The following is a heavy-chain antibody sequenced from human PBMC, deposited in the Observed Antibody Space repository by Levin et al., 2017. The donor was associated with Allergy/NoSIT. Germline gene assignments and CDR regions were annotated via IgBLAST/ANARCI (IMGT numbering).Heavy chain of an antibody. CDR1: GGSISSYY. D-gene: IGHD6-25*01. CDR2: IYTSGST. V-gene: IGHV4-4*07. J-gene: IGHJ3*02. CDR3: ARGQRGSNAFDI. Sequence: PSETLSLTCTVSGGSISSYYWSWIRQPAGKGLEWIGRIYTSGSTNYNSSLKSRVTISIDTSKNQFSLKLSSVTAADTAVYYCARGQRGSNAFDIWGQGTMVTVSS.